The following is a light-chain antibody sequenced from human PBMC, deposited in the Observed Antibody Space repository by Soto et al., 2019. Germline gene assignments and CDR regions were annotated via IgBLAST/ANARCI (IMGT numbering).Light chain of an antibody. Sequence: DVVMTQSPLSLPVTLGQPASISCRSSQSLVYSDGNTYLNWFQQRPGQSPRRLIYKVSNRDSGVPERFSGSGSGTDFTLKISRGEAEDVGVYYCMKGTHWPGFTFGPGTKVDIK. V-gene: IGKV2-30*01. CDR1: QSLVYSDGNTY. CDR3: MKGTHWPGFT. J-gene: IGKJ3*01. CDR2: KVS.